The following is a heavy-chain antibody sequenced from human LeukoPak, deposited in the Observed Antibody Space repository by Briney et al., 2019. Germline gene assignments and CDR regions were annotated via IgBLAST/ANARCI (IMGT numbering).Heavy chain of an antibody. J-gene: IGHJ6*04. V-gene: IGHV4-59*12. D-gene: IGHD2-15*01. CDR1: GGSISSYY. CDR2: IYYSGST. CDR3: ARGLGYCSGGSCYKEGGMDV. Sequence: SETLSLTCTVSGGSISSYYWSWIRQPPGKGLEWIGYIYYSGSTSYNPSLKSRVTISVDTSKNQFSLKLSSVTAADTAVYYCARGLGYCSGGSCYKEGGMDVWGKGTTVTVSS.